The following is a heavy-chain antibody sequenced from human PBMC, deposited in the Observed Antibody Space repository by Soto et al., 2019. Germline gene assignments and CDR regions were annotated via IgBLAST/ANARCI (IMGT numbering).Heavy chain of an antibody. CDR1: GFTFSSYG. D-gene: IGHD2-21*02. CDR2: ISYDGSNK. CDR3: AKDKVPVVVTAPFDY. V-gene: IGHV3-30*18. J-gene: IGHJ4*02. Sequence: QVQLVESGGGVVQPGRSLRLSCAASGFTFSSYGMHWVRQAPGKGPEWVAVISYDGSNKYYEDSVKGRFTISRDNSNNTLYLQMNSLRAEDTAVYYCAKDKVPVVVTAPFDYWGQGTLVTVSS.